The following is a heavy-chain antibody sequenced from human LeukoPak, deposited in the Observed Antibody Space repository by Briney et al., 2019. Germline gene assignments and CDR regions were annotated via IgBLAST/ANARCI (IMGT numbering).Heavy chain of an antibody. D-gene: IGHD2-2*01. V-gene: IGHV1-2*02. CDR2: INPNSGGT. J-gene: IGHJ5*02. Sequence: GASVKVSCKASGYTFTGYYMHWVRQAPGQELEWMGWINPNSGGTNYAQKFQGRVTMTRDTSISTAYMELSRLRSDDTAVYYCARDRVVVPAAKRGWFDPWGQGTLVTVSS. CDR1: GYTFTGYY. CDR3: ARDRVVVPAAKRGWFDP.